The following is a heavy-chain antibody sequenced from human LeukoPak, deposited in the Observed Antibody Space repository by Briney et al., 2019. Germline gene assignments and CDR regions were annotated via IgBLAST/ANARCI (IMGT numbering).Heavy chain of an antibody. J-gene: IGHJ3*02. CDR1: GFTLSSYA. Sequence: GGSLRLSCAASGFTLSSYAMHWVRQAPGKGLEGVAVISYDGSNKYYAHSVKGRFTISRDNSKNTLYLQMNSLRAEDTAVYYCAREYYDILTGYHDAFDIWGQGTMVTVSS. CDR2: ISYDGSNK. V-gene: IGHV3-30*04. CDR3: AREYYDILTGYHDAFDI. D-gene: IGHD3-9*01.